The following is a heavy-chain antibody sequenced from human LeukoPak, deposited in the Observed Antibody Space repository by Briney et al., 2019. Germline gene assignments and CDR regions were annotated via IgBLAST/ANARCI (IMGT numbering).Heavy chain of an antibody. CDR1: GFSFSSHG. J-gene: IGHJ3*01. D-gene: IGHD2-8*01. CDR3: ARDDTLPDNGLDA. V-gene: IGHV3-33*02. Sequence: GGSLRLSCAASGFSFSSHGMHWVRQAPGKGLVWLEVRGSDGGRASYADSVRGRLNISRDNSTNMLFLQVNSLRVEDTAVYFCARDDTLPDNGLDAWGQGTMVTVSS. CDR2: RGSDGGRA.